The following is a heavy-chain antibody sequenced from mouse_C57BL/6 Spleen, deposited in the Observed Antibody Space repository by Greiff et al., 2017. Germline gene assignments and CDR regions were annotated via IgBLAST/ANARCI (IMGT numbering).Heavy chain of an antibody. D-gene: IGHD1-1*01. J-gene: IGHJ3*01. Sequence: ESGPGLVKPSQSLSLTCSVTGYSITSGYYWNWIRQFPGNKLEWMGYISYDGSNNYNPSLKNRISITRDTSKNQFFLKLNSVTTEDTATYYCARDPFISYWGQGTLVTVSA. CDR2: ISYDGSN. V-gene: IGHV3-6*01. CDR1: GYSITSGYY. CDR3: ARDPFISY.